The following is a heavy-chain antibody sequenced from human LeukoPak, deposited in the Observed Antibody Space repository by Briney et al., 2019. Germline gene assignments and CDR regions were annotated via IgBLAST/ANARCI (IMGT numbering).Heavy chain of an antibody. Sequence: PGGSLRLSCAASGFTFSSYSMNWVRQAPGKGLEWVSSISSSSSYIYYADSVKGRFTISRDNAKNSLYLQMNSLRAEDTAVYYCARWDTAPREGYYLGVWGKGTTVTVSS. CDR3: ARWDTAPREGYYLGV. CDR1: GFTFSSYS. J-gene: IGHJ6*03. V-gene: IGHV3-21*01. D-gene: IGHD5-18*01. CDR2: ISSSSSYI.